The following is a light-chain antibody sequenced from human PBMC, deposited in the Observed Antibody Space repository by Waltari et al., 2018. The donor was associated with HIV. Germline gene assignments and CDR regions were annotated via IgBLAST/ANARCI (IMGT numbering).Light chain of an antibody. V-gene: IGKV3-15*01. CDR2: GSS. CDR3: QQYANWPPIT. CDR1: QSIGDH. J-gene: IGKJ5*01. Sequence: EVVLTQSPATLSVSPGETATVSCRASQSIGDHLAWYQQNHGQAPRLLMYGSSTRATCYTARFSGSGSGTNVPLTIGSLQSEDSGVYYSQQYANWPPITFGQGTRLEIK.